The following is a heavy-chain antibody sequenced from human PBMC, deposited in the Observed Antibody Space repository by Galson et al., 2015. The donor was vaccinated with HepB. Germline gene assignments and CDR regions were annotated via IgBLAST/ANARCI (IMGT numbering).Heavy chain of an antibody. CDR1: GFTFDDYA. J-gene: IGHJ4*02. CDR3: AKETFDF. CDR2: ISWNSGSV. Sequence: SLRLSCAASGFTFDDYAMHWVRQAPGKGLEWVSGISWNSGSVGYADSVGGRFTISRDNAKSSLYLQMSSLTPAGTAFYYCAKETFDFWGQGTLVTVSS. V-gene: IGHV3-9*01.